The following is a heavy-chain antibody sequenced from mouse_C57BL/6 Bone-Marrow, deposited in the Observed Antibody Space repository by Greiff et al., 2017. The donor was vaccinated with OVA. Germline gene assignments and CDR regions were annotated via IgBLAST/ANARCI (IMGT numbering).Heavy chain of an antibody. CDR1: GFTFSDYY. CDR2: INYDGSST. CDR3: ARARGIYYDDNGIAY. J-gene: IGHJ3*01. Sequence: EVQLVESEGGLVQPGRSLKLSCTASGFTFSDYYMAWVRQVPEKGLEWVANINYDGSSTYYLDSLKSRFIISRDNAKHILYLQKNSLMSENTATYYGARARGIYYDDNGIAYWGQGTLVTVSA. V-gene: IGHV5-16*01. D-gene: IGHD2-13*01.